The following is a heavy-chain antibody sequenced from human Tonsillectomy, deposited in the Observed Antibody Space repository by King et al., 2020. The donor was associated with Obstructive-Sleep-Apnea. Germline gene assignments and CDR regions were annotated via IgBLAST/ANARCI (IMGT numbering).Heavy chain of an antibody. CDR1: GFTFSSYG. CDR2: MSYDGNNK. V-gene: IGHV3-30*03. CDR3: ASAAMRAPAFDY. D-gene: IGHD2-2*01. Sequence: GQLVQSGGGVVQPGRSLRLSCAASGFTFSSYGMHWVRQAPGKGLEWVALMSYDGNNKFYANSVKGRFTISRDTAKNTLYLQMSSLRAEDTAVYYCASAAMRAPAFDYWGRGTLVTVSS. J-gene: IGHJ4*02.